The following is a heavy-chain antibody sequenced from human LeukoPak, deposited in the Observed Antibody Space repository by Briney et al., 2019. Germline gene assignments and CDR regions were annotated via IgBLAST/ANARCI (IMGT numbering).Heavy chain of an antibody. CDR1: GYTFTSFG. J-gene: IGHJ4*02. D-gene: IGHD6-19*01. Sequence: ASVKVSCKAPGYTFTSFGISWVRQAPGQGPEWMGWISAYNGNTNYVQKFQGRVTMTTDTSTNTAYMELRSLRSDDTAVYYCARDLIAVAGTVGYWGQGTLVTVSS. CDR2: ISAYNGNT. V-gene: IGHV1-18*01. CDR3: ARDLIAVAGTVGY.